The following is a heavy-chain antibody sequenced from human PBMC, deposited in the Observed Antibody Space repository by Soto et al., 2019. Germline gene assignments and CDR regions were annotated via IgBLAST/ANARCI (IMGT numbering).Heavy chain of an antibody. D-gene: IGHD1-1*01. J-gene: IGHJ6*02. CDR1: GYIFSDYG. CDR3: ARFGRARTMNFSYNDGMDV. CDR2: ISAYTGNT. V-gene: IGHV1-18*01. Sequence: QIQLAQSGPEVARPGASVNVSCKASGYIFSDYGISWARQAPGQGLEWMGWISAYTGNTKYSQILKGRVTMTTDSSTSTGYVELRSLRADDPAVYYCARFGRARTMNFSYNDGMDVWGQGTPVTVSS.